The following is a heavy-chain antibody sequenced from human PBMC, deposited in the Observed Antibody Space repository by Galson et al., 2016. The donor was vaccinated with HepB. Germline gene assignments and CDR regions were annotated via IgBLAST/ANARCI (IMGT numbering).Heavy chain of an antibody. D-gene: IGHD7-27*01. V-gene: IGHV4-4*02. J-gene: IGHJ4*02. CDR3: ARVSGFHYYFDY. CDR2: IYHSGST. Sequence: SETLSLTCAVSGGSISSSNWWSWVRQPPGKGLEWIGDIYHSGSTNYNPSLKSRVTISVDKSKNQFSLRLSSVTAADTAVYYCARVSGFHYYFDYWGQGTLVTVSS. CDR1: GGSISSSNW.